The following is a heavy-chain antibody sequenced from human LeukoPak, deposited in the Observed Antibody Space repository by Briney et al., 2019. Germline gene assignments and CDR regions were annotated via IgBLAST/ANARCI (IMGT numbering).Heavy chain of an antibody. D-gene: IGHD4-23*01. CDR3: ARPRRGVGSVVNPWDAFDI. Sequence: PSETLSLTCTVSGGSISSSSYYWGWIRQPPGKGLEWIGSIYYSGSTYYNPSLKSRVTISVDTSKNQFSLKLSSVTAADTAVYYCARPRRGVGSVVNPWDAFDIWGQGTMVTVSS. CDR1: GGSISSSSYY. CDR2: IYYSGST. J-gene: IGHJ3*02. V-gene: IGHV4-39*01.